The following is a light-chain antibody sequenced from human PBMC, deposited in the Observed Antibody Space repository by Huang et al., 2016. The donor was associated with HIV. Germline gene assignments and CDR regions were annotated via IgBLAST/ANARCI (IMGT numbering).Light chain of an antibody. CDR3: QQNYGSPFT. CDR1: QSISNY. J-gene: IGKJ4*01. V-gene: IGKV1-39*01. Sequence: DIQMTQSPSSLSASVGDRVSITCRAGQSISNYLGWYQQKPGKASKLLVYGASRLQSGVPSRFSGSGSGTDFTLTISSLQPEDFATYYCQQNYGSPFTFGGGTKVDIK. CDR2: GAS.